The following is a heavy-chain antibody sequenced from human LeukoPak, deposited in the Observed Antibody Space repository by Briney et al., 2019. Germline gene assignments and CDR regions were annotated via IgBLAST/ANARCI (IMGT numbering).Heavy chain of an antibody. V-gene: IGHV3-21*01. CDR2: ISSSSSSI. Sequence: KSGGSLRLSCAASGFTFSSYAMSWVRQAPGKGLEWVASISSSSSSIYYADSVKGRFTISRDNAKNSLYLQMNSLRAEDTAVYYCARVTGLQLVQGLDYWGQGTLVTVSS. D-gene: IGHD6-13*01. J-gene: IGHJ4*02. CDR3: ARVTGLQLVQGLDY. CDR1: GFTFSSYA.